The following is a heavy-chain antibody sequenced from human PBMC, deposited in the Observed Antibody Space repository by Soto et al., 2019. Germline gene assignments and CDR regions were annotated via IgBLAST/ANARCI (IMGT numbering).Heavy chain of an antibody. CDR3: ARDHTNYYDSSGYYTGYYYYGMDV. CDR1: GGSISSSNW. V-gene: IGHV4-4*02. D-gene: IGHD3-22*01. J-gene: IGHJ6*02. CDR2: IYHSGST. Sequence: TLSLTCAVSGGSISSSNWWSWVRQPPGKGLEWIGEIYHSGSTNYNPSLKSRVTISVDKSKNQFSLKLSSVTAADTAVYYCARDHTNYYDSSGYYTGYYYYGMDVWGQGTTVTVSS.